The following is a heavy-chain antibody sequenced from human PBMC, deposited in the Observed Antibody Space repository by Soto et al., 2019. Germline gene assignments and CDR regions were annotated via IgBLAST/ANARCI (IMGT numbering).Heavy chain of an antibody. J-gene: IGHJ6*02. CDR2: IDPSDSYT. Sequence: PGESLKISCNGSGYSFTSYWISWVRQMPGKGLEWMGRIDPSDSYTNYSPSFQGHVTISADKSISTAYLQWSSLKASDTAMYYCASPRSKGYSSSPNYYYYGMDVWGQGTTVTVSS. D-gene: IGHD6-13*01. CDR3: ASPRSKGYSSSPNYYYYGMDV. V-gene: IGHV5-10-1*01. CDR1: GYSFTSYW.